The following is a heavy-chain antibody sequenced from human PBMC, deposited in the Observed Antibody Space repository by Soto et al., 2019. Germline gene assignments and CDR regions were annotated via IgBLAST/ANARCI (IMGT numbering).Heavy chain of an antibody. Sequence: QVQLQESGPGLVKPSETLSLTCTVSGGYITNYYWSRIRQPPGKGLEWIGYIFYSGSANYNPSLRGRVTISVDTPKNQFSLRLSSVTAADTAVYYCARDSGYGDPFGYWGQGTLVTVSS. CDR1: GGYITNYY. CDR3: ARDSGYGDPFGY. V-gene: IGHV4-59*01. J-gene: IGHJ4*02. D-gene: IGHD4-17*01. CDR2: IFYSGSA.